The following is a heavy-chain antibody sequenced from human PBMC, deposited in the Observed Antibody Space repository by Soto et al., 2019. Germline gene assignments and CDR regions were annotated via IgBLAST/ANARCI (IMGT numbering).Heavy chain of an antibody. CDR3: ARMAARYYFDH. Sequence: SETLSLTCAVSAGSISSSNWWTLVRHSPGKGLEWIGEIHHSGSTNYNPSLKSRVTISVDTSKNQFSLKLSSVTAADTAVYYCARMAARYYFDHWGQGTLVTSPQ. CDR1: AGSISSSNW. V-gene: IGHV4-4*02. CDR2: IHHSGST. J-gene: IGHJ4*02. D-gene: IGHD1-20*01.